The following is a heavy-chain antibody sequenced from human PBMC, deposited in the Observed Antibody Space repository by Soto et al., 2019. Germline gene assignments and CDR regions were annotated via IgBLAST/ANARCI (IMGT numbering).Heavy chain of an antibody. D-gene: IGHD3-22*01. Sequence: GGSLRLSCAASGFTFSSYGMHWVRQAPGKGLEWVAVIWYDGSNKYYADSVKGRFTISRDNSKNTLYLQMNSLRAEDTAVYYCARALDDSSGYYYVGFDYWRQGTLVTGSS. CDR1: GFTFSSYG. CDR3: ARALDDSSGYYYVGFDY. J-gene: IGHJ4*02. V-gene: IGHV3-33*01. CDR2: IWYDGSNK.